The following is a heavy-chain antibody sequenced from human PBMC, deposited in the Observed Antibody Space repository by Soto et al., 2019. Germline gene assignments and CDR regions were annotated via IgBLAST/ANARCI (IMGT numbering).Heavy chain of an antibody. Sequence: GGSLRLSCAASGFTFSSYWMSWVRQAPGKGLEWVANIKQDGSEKYYVDSVKGRFTISRDNAKNSLYLQMNSLRAEDTAVYYCARVYSSGWYRGGAFDIWGQGTMVTVSS. J-gene: IGHJ3*02. CDR2: IKQDGSEK. D-gene: IGHD6-19*01. CDR3: ARVYSSGWYRGGAFDI. V-gene: IGHV3-7*01. CDR1: GFTFSSYW.